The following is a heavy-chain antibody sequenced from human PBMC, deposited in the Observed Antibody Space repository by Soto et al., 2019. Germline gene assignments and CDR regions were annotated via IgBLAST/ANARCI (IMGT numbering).Heavy chain of an antibody. V-gene: IGHV3-21*01. Sequence: GGSLRLSCAASGFTFSSYSMNWVRQAPGKGLEWVSSISSSSSYIYYADSVKGRFTISRDNAKNSLYLQMNSLRAEDTAVYYCARGSIVVVPAALKFDPWGQGTLVTVSS. J-gene: IGHJ5*02. D-gene: IGHD2-2*01. CDR3: ARGSIVVVPAALKFDP. CDR2: ISSSSSYI. CDR1: GFTFSSYS.